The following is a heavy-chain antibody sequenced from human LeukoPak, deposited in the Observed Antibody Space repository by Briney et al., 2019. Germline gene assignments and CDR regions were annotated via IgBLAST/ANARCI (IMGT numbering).Heavy chain of an antibody. CDR2: IHTSGST. V-gene: IGHV4-4*07. CDR1: GGSISSYY. CDR3: AREGVGGYSSSWSGNAFDI. D-gene: IGHD6-13*01. Sequence: KPSETLSLTCTVSGGSISSYYWSWIRQPAGKGLEWIGRIHTSGSTDYNPSLKSRVTMSVDTSKNQFSLKLSSVTAADTAVYYCAREGVGGYSSSWSGNAFDIWGQGTMVTVSS. J-gene: IGHJ3*02.